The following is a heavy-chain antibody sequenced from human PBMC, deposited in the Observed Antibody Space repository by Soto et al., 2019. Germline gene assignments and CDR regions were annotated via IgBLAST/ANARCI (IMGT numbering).Heavy chain of an antibody. J-gene: IGHJ6*02. CDR3: SSYAFLSAHHLPYA. CDR1: GLTFRRCW. Sequence: PGGSLRLSCEASGLTFRRCWMHWVRQVPGKGLVWVSSINSDGTSSTYADSVKGRFTISRDNAKNTVYLQMNSLRAEDTAIYYCSSYAFLSAHHLPYAWGQVPMVTVSS. D-gene: IGHD3-3*01. V-gene: IGHV3-74*03. CDR2: INSDGTSS.